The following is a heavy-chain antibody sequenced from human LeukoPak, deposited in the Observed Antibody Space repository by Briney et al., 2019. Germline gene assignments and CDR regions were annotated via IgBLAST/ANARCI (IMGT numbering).Heavy chain of an antibody. CDR1: GTFXSYA. CDR3: AVPGIAAAGTQLDYYYYMDV. D-gene: IGHD6-13*01. CDR2: IIXIFGTA. V-gene: IGHV1-69*01. J-gene: IGHJ6*03. Sequence: GTFXSYAXXXVRRAPGQGLEXXXGIIXIFGTANYAKKFQGRVTITADESTSTAYMEMSSLRSEDTAVYYCAVPGIAAAGTQLDYYYYMDVWGKGTTVTVSS.